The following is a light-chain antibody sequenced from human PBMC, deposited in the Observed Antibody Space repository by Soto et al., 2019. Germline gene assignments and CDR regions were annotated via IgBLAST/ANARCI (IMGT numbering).Light chain of an antibody. CDR1: SSNIGAGYD. CDR2: GNS. V-gene: IGLV1-40*01. Sequence: QSVLTQPPSVSGAPGQRVNISCTGSSSNIGAGYDLHWYQQLPGTAPKLLIYGNSNRPSGVPDRFSGSKSGTSASLAITGLQAEDEADSYCQSYDSSLSGSVVFGGGTKLTVL. CDR3: QSYDSSLSGSVV. J-gene: IGLJ2*01.